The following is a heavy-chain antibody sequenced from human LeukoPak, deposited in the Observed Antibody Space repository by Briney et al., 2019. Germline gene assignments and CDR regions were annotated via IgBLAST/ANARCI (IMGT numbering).Heavy chain of an antibody. CDR3: APRHDFWSDNWRSGPFDL. V-gene: IGHV3-21*01. CDR1: GFTFSSYS. D-gene: IGHD3-3*01. Sequence: WGSLRLSCAASGFTFSSYSMNWVRQAPGKGLEWVSSISYTSSYIYYADSMSGRFIIFGANAKKLSLLQKNIMRAENTVVYYCAPRHDFWSDNWRSGPFDLWGQGTMVSVSS. J-gene: IGHJ3*01. CDR2: ISYTSSYI.